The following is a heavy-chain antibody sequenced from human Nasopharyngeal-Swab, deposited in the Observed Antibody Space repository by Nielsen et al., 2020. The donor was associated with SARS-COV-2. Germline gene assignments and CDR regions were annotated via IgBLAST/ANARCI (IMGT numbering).Heavy chain of an antibody. Sequence: SETLSLTCTVSGGSILSSTYYWGWIRQPPGKGLEWIGRIYYSGATYYNPPLKNRLTMSADMSQNQFSLKLYSVTAADTAVYYSASSGWLHPFDNWGPGTLVTVSS. CDR3: ASSGWLHPFDN. V-gene: IGHV4-39*01. CDR2: IYYSGAT. J-gene: IGHJ4*02. CDR1: GGSILSSTYY. D-gene: IGHD5-24*01.